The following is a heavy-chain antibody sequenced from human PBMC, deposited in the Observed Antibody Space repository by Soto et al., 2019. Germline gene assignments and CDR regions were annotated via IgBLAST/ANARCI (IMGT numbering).Heavy chain of an antibody. Sequence: SETLSLTCTVSGGSISSTFYYWVWIRQPPGKGLEWIGEINHSGSTNYNPSLKSRVTISVDTSKNQFSLKLSSVTAADTAVYYCARGIAAAGTGGWFDPWGQGTLVTVSS. D-gene: IGHD6-13*01. CDR1: GGSISSTFYY. J-gene: IGHJ5*02. CDR3: ARGIAAAGTGGWFDP. CDR2: INHSGST. V-gene: IGHV4-39*07.